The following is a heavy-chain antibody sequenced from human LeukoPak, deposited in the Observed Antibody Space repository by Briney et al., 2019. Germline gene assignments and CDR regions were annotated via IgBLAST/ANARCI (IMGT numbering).Heavy chain of an antibody. J-gene: IGHJ4*02. CDR1: GFTFSSYE. Sequence: GGSLRLSCAASGFTFSSYEMNWVRQAPGRGLEWVSYISSSGSTIYYADSVKGRFTISRDNAKNSLYLQMNSLRAEDTAVYYCARDISGLFDYWGQGTLVTVSS. D-gene: IGHD3-9*01. V-gene: IGHV3-48*03. CDR3: ARDISGLFDY. CDR2: ISSSGSTI.